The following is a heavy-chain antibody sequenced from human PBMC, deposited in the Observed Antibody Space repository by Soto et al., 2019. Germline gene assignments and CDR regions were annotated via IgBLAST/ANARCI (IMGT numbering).Heavy chain of an antibody. V-gene: IGHV3-74*01. D-gene: IGHD2-2*03. CDR2: INSYGSST. J-gene: IGHJ3*01. Sequence: QPGGSLRLSCTASGFTFSGYWMHWVRQAPGKGLVWVSRINSYGSSTTYADSVKGRFTISRDNAESTLYLQMNSLRAEDTAIYYCARGWIGDLNDAFDVWGQGTMVTVSS. CDR3: ARGWIGDLNDAFDV. CDR1: GFTFSGYW.